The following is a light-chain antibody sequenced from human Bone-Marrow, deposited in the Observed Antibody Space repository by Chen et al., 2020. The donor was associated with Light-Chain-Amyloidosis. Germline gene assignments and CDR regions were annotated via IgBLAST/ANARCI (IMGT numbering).Light chain of an antibody. CDR2: NAF. V-gene: IGKV3-20*01. J-gene: IGKJ2*01. CDR1: QSVSSNY. CDR3: QQYGNSPQT. Sequence: ETVLTQSPGTLSLSPGERATLSCRASQSVSSNYLAWYQQTPGQAPRLLIYNAFNRATGIPDRFSASGSGTDFSLTISRLEPEDFAVYYCQQYGNSPQTFGQGTKLEIK.